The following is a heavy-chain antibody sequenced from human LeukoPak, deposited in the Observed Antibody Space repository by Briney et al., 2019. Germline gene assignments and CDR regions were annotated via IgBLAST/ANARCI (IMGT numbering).Heavy chain of an antibody. D-gene: IGHD4-17*01. CDR1: GFTFRSYA. J-gene: IGHJ4*02. CDR3: AKDLGGARFGY. Sequence: GGSLRLSCAASGFTFRSYAMSWVRQAPGKGLEWVSAISGSGGSTYYVDSVKGRFTISRDNSKNTLYLQMNSLRAEDTAVYYSAKDLGGARFGYWGQGTLVTVSS. CDR2: ISGSGGST. V-gene: IGHV3-23*01.